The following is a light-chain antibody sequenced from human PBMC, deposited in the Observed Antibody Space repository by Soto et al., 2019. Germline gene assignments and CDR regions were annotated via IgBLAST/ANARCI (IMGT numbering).Light chain of an antibody. CDR2: GDT. CDR3: QSYDSRLSGSV. V-gene: IGLV1-40*01. Sequence: VLTQPPSASETPGQRVTISCSGSSSNIGSNTVHWYQHLPGTAPKLLLTGDTSRPSGVPDRFSGSKSGASASLAITDLQAEDEADYYCQSYDSRLSGSVFGTGTKVTVL. CDR1: SSNIGSNT. J-gene: IGLJ1*01.